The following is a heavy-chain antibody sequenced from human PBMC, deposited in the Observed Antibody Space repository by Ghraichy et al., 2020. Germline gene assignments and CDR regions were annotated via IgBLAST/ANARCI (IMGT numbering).Heavy chain of an antibody. CDR3: ARGTSSDWALNWFDP. CDR2: INPSGDST. V-gene: IGHV1-46*01. Sequence: ASVKVSCKASGYTFITYSIHWVRQAPGQGLEWMGIINPSGDSTSYAQKFQGRVTLTRDTSTSTVYMELSSLKSEDTAVYYCARGTSSDWALNWFDPWGQGTLVTVSS. D-gene: IGHD6-19*01. J-gene: IGHJ5*02. CDR1: GYTFITYS.